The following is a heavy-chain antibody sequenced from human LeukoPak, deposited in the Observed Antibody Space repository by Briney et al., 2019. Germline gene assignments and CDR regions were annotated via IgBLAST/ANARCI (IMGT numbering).Heavy chain of an antibody. Sequence: ASVKVSCKASGYTFTSYGISWVRQAPGQGLEWMGWISAYNGNTNYAQTLQGRVTMTTDTSTSTAYMELRSLRSDDTAVYYCARDRAVAGPYYFDYWGQGTLVTVSS. V-gene: IGHV1-18*01. CDR3: ARDRAVAGPYYFDY. CDR1: GYTFTSYG. J-gene: IGHJ4*02. D-gene: IGHD6-19*01. CDR2: ISAYNGNT.